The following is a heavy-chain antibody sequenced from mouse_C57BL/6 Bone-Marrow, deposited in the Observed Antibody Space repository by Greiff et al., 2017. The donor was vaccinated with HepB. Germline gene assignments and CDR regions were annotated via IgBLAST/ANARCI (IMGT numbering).Heavy chain of an antibody. J-gene: IGHJ4*01. V-gene: IGHV2-5*01. CDR1: GFSFTSYG. CDR3: ANDSLYYYAMDY. D-gene: IGHD2-4*01. CDR2: IWRGGST. Sequence: QVQLKESGPGLVQPSQSLSITCTVSGFSFTSYGVHWVRQSPGKGLEWLGVIWRGGSTNYNAAFMSRLSITKDNSKSQVVFKMNSLQADDTAIYYCANDSLYYYAMDYWGQGTSVTVSS.